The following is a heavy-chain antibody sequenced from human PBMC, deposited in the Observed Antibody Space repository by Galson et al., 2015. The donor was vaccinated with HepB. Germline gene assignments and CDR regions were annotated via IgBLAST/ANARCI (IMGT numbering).Heavy chain of an antibody. V-gene: IGHV3-21*01. D-gene: IGHD6-6*01. Sequence: SLRLSCAASGFTFSSYSMNWVRQAPGKGLEWVSSISSSSSYIYYADSVKGRFTISRDNAKNSLYLQMNSLRAEDTAVYYCARDLEYSSSSEDYYYGMDVWGQGTTVTVSS. CDR2: ISSSSSYI. J-gene: IGHJ6*02. CDR1: GFTFSSYS. CDR3: ARDLEYSSSSEDYYYGMDV.